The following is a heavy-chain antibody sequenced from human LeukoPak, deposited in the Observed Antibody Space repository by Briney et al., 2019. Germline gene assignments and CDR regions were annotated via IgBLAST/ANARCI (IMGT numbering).Heavy chain of an antibody. J-gene: IGHJ6*03. CDR2: IGTASDT. V-gene: IGHV3-13*01. CDR1: GFTFSSFD. CDR3: ARGPARAKYYYMDV. Sequence: AGGSLRLSCAASGFTFSSFDMHWVRQPTGQGLEWVSTIGTASDTYYPGSVEGRFTLSRDNAKNSLYLQMNSLTAGDTAVYYCARGPARAKYYYMDVWGKGTTVTVSS.